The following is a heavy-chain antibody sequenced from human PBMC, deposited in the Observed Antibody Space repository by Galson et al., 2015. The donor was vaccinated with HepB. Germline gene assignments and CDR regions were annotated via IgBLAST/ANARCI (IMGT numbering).Heavy chain of an antibody. V-gene: IGHV3-48*02. CDR1: GFTFSSYS. Sequence: SLRLSCAASGFTFSSYSMNWVHQAPGKGLEWVSYISSSSSTIYYADSVKGRFTISRDNAKNSLYLQMNSLRDEDTAVYYCARDRGYYYGSGGAYAFDIWGQGTMVTVSS. CDR3: ARDRGYYYGSGGAYAFDI. J-gene: IGHJ3*02. D-gene: IGHD3-10*01. CDR2: ISSSSSTI.